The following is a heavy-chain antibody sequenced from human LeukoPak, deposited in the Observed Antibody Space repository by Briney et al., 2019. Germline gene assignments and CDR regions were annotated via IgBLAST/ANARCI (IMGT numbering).Heavy chain of an antibody. Sequence: ASVKVSCKASGYTFTGYYIHWVRQAPGQGLEWMGWIDPNTGGTHYALKFQGRVTMTRDTSIGTAYMQLSGLTFDDTAVYYCAKFWHSDCWGQGTLVTVSS. CDR3: AKFWHSDC. J-gene: IGHJ4*02. V-gene: IGHV1-2*02. CDR2: IDPNTGGT. CDR1: GYTFTGYY.